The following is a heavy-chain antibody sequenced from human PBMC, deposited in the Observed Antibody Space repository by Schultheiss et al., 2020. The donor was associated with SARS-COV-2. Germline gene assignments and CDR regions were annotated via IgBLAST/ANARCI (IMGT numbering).Heavy chain of an antibody. J-gene: IGHJ4*02. CDR1: GVSVDSGGYY. Sequence: SETLSLTCTVSGVSVDSGGYYWTWLRQPPGKGLDWIGYIYHSGITAYHPSLKSRVTISVDTSKNQFSLKLSSVTAADTAVYYCAREIVGATEKGDCDYWGQGTLVTVSS. V-gene: IGHV4-61*08. CDR3: AREIVGATEKGDCDY. CDR2: IYHSGIT. D-gene: IGHD1-26*01.